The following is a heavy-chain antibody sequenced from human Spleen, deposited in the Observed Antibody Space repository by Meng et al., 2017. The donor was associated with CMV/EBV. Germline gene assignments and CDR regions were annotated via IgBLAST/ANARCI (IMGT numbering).Heavy chain of an antibody. CDR1: GFTFSSYS. CDR3: ARDGRQSIYYDSSLHDY. D-gene: IGHD3-22*01. V-gene: IGHV3-20*04. J-gene: IGHJ4*02. CDR2: INWSGRTT. Sequence: GESLKISCAASGFTFSSYSMNWVRQAPGKGLEWVSGINWSGRTTAYAGSVRGRFTISRDNTESSLYLQMDSLRVEDTALYYCARDGRQSIYYDSSLHDYWGQGTLVTVSS.